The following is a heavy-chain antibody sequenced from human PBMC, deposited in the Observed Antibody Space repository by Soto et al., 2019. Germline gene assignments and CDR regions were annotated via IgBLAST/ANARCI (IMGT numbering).Heavy chain of an antibody. V-gene: IGHV4-31*03. J-gene: IGHJ6*02. CDR2: IYYSGST. CDR1: GGSISSGGYY. Sequence: PSETLSLTCTVSGGSISSGGYYWSWIRQHPGKGLEWIGDIYYSGSTYYNPSLKSRVTISVDTSKNQFSLKLSSVTAADTAVYYCARGSTNGVCCHYYYYYGMDVWGQGTTVTVSS. D-gene: IGHD2-8*01. CDR3: ARGSTNGVCCHYYYYYGMDV.